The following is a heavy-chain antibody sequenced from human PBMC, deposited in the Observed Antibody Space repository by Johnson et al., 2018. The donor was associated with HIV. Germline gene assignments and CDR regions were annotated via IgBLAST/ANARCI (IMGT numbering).Heavy chain of an antibody. CDR2: ISWNSGSI. Sequence: VQLVESGGGLVQPGRSLRLSCAASGFTFDDYAMHWVRQVPGKGLEWVSGISWNSGSIGYADSVKGRFTISRDNAKNSLYLQMSSLRAEDTAVYYCAKCRGLGARGAFDIWGQGTMVTVSS. D-gene: IGHD5-12*01. V-gene: IGHV3-9*01. CDR3: AKCRGLGARGAFDI. J-gene: IGHJ3*02. CDR1: GFTFDDYA.